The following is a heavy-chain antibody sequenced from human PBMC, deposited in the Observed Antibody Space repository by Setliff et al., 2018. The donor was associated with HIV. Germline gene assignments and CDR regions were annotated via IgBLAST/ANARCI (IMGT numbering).Heavy chain of an antibody. Sequence: SVKVSCKASGGTFSTYVINWARQAPGQGLEWMGGIIPILGIVNYAQRFQGRVTITADESTSTGYMELSRLRSEDTAVYYCARPAAPVTGHSYPYGMDVWGQGTTVTVSS. V-gene: IGHV1-69*10. CDR2: IIPILGIV. J-gene: IGHJ6*02. CDR3: ARPAAPVTGHSYPYGMDV. D-gene: IGHD6-19*01. CDR1: GGTFSTYV.